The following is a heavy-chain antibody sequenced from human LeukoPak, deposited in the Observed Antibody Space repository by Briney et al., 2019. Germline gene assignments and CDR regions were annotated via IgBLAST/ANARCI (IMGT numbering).Heavy chain of an antibody. J-gene: IGHJ4*02. D-gene: IGHD6-6*01. CDR3: VKSGYSTSSDVDY. V-gene: IGHV3-64D*09. Sequence: GGSLRLSCSASGLTFGSYAMHWVRQAPGKGLEFVSSINSNGRSTYHADSVKGRFTISRDNSKNTLYLQMRSLRVEDTAVYYCVKSGYSTSSDVDYWGQGTLVTVSS. CDR1: GLTFGSYA. CDR2: INSNGRST.